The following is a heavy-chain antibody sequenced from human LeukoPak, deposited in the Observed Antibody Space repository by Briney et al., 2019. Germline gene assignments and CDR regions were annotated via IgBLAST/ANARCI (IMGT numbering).Heavy chain of an antibody. D-gene: IGHD3-22*01. V-gene: IGHV3-7*01. CDR1: GFIFSSYW. CDR3: ANGKNYYPY. CDR2: IKPDGSEK. J-gene: IGHJ4*02. Sequence: GGSLRLSCADSGFIFSSYWMTRVRQAPGKGLEWVANIKPDGSEKYYVDSVKGRFTISRDNAKNSLFLQMNSLRVEDTAVYYCANGKNYYPYWGQGTLVTVSS.